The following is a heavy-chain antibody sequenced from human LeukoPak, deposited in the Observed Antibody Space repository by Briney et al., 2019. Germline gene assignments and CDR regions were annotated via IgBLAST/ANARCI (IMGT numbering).Heavy chain of an antibody. J-gene: IGHJ4*02. CDR1: GFTFSTYG. CDR2: ISYDGSNK. V-gene: IGHV3-30*18. CDR3: ANGRSMGLDY. Sequence: PGGSLRLSCAASGFTFSTYGMHWVRQAPGKGLEWVAVISYDGSNKYYADSVKGRFTISRDNSKNTLYLQINSLRAEDTAVYYCANGRSMGLDYWGQGTLVSVSS. D-gene: IGHD3-10*01.